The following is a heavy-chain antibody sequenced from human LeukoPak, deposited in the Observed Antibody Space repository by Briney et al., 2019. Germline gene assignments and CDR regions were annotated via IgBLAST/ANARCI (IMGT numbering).Heavy chain of an antibody. Sequence: PSETLSLTCTVSGGSISTYYWSWIRQPPGKGLEWIGYIYYSGSTNYNPSLKSRVTISVDTSKNQFSLKLSSVTAADTAVYYCARASEWELLSPGYYYYMDVWGKGTTVTVSS. V-gene: IGHV4-59*01. J-gene: IGHJ6*03. D-gene: IGHD1-26*01. CDR2: IYYSGST. CDR3: ARASEWELLSPGYYYYMDV. CDR1: GGSISTYY.